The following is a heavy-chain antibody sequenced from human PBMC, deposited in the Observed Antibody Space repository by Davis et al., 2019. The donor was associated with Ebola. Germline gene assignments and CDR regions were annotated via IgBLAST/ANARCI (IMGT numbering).Heavy chain of an antibody. D-gene: IGHD5-18*01. Sequence: SETLSLTCTVSGGSISSYYWSWIRQPPGKGLEWIGSIYYSGSTYYNPSLKSRVTISVDTSKNQFSLKLSSVTAADTAVYYCARVPDTAMVTSIDYWGQGTLVTVSS. V-gene: IGHV4-39*07. CDR3: ARVPDTAMVTSIDY. CDR1: GGSISSYY. CDR2: IYYSGST. J-gene: IGHJ4*02.